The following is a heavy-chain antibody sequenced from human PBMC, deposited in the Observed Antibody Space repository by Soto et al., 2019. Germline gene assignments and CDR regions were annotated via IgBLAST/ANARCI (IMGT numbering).Heavy chain of an antibody. CDR3: AHAYGGRSLY. V-gene: IGHV2-5*02. Sequence: QITLKESGPTLVKPTQTLTLTCTFSGFALNTDRVGVGWIRQPPGKALEWLAVIYWDDSKTYRPSLESRLTITKDTSKNQVAITMTNMDSLDTATYYCAHAYGGRSLYWGQGTLVTVSS. D-gene: IGHD1-26*01. J-gene: IGHJ4*02. CDR2: IYWDDSK. CDR1: GFALNTDRVG.